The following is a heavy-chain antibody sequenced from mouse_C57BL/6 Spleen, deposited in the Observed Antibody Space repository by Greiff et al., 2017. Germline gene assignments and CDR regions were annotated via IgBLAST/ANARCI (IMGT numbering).Heavy chain of an antibody. J-gene: IGHJ1*03. CDR3: ARGGQYFDV. CDR2: IYPGDGDT. Sequence: VQLQQSGPELVKPGASVKISCKASGYAFSSSWMNWVTQRPGKGLEWIGRIYPGDGDTNYNGKFKGKATLTADNSSSTAYMQLSSLTSEDSAVYFCARGGQYFDVWGTGTTVTVSS. V-gene: IGHV1-82*01. CDR1: GYAFSSSW. D-gene: IGHD3-3*01.